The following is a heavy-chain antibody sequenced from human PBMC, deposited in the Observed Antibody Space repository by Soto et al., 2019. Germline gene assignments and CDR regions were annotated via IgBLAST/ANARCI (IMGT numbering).Heavy chain of an antibody. J-gene: IGHJ6*02. Sequence: EVQLVESGGGLIQPGGSLRLSCAASGFSVSSNYMSWVRQAPGKGLEWVSVIYCGGNTHYADSVKGRFTISRDNSKNTLYLQMNSLRAEDTAVYYCARDSTWIPYYHYGMDVWGQGTTVTVSS. V-gene: IGHV3-53*01. CDR2: IYCGGNT. D-gene: IGHD5-18*01. CDR1: GFSVSSNY. CDR3: ARDSTWIPYYHYGMDV.